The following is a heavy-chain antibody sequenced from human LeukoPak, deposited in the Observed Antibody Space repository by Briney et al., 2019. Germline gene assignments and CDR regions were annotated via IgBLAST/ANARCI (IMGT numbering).Heavy chain of an antibody. CDR1: GGSISSGGYY. CDR3: ARDIHDSSGYYFDY. Sequence: SQTLSLTCTVSGGSISSGGYYWSWIRQHPGKGLEWIGYIYYSGSTYYNPSLKSRVTISVDTSKSQFSLKLSSVTAADTAVYYCARDIHDSSGYYFDYWGQGTLVTVSS. V-gene: IGHV4-31*03. CDR2: IYYSGST. J-gene: IGHJ4*02. D-gene: IGHD3-22*01.